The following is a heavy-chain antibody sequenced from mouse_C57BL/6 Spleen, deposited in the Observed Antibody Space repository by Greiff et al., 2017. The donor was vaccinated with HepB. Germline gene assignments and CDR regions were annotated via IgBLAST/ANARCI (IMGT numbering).Heavy chain of an antibody. D-gene: IGHD2-2*01. CDR1: GFTFSDYG. V-gene: IGHV5-17*01. J-gene: IGHJ4*01. Sequence: EVKLMESGGGLVKPGGSLKLSCAASGFTFSDYGMHWVRQAPEKGLEWVAYISSGSSTIYYADTVKGRFTISRDNAKNTLFLQLTSLRSEDTAMYYCARAWLSSYAMDYWGQGTSGTVSS. CDR2: ISSGSSTI. CDR3: ARAWLSSYAMDY.